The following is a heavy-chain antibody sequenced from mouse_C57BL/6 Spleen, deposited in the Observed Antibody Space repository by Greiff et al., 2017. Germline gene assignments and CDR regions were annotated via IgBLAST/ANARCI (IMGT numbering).Heavy chain of an antibody. D-gene: IGHD1-1*01. CDR3: AVGDYGSSLDY. CDR1: GYTFTSYW. V-gene: IGHV1-7*01. Sequence: QVQLQQSGAELAKPGASVKLSCKASGYTFTSYWMHWVKQRPGQGLEWIGYINPSSGYTKYNQKFKDKATLTADKSSSTAYMQLSSLTYEESAVYSCAVGDYGSSLDYWGQGTTLTVSS. CDR2: INPSSGYT. J-gene: IGHJ2*01.